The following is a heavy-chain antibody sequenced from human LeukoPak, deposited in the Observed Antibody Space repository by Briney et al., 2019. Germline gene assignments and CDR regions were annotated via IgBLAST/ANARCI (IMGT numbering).Heavy chain of an antibody. CDR3: VRVKGTYFDF. CDR2: ISASGSNI. D-gene: IGHD1-1*01. Sequence: PGGSLRLSCAASGFPFSSYSMNWVRQAPGKGLEWVSYISASGSNIYYLDSVKGRFTASRDNAMNSLFLQMDRPRAEDTAVYYCVRVKGTYFDFWGQGTLVTVSS. CDR1: GFPFSSYS. J-gene: IGHJ4*02. V-gene: IGHV3-48*01.